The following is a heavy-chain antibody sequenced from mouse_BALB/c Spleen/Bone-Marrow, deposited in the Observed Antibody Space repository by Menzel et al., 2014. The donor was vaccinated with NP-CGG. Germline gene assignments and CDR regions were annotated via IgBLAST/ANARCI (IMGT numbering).Heavy chain of an antibody. CDR2: INPSTGYT. CDR1: GYTFTSYW. D-gene: IGHD1-1*01. Sequence: QVQLQQSGAELAKPGASVKMSCKASGYTFTSYWMHWVKQRPGQGLEWIGYINPSTGYTEYNQKFKDKATLTADKSSSTHIMQLSSLATEDSAVCCCARSGGCNGFSYWRQGTTLTVSS. V-gene: IGHV1-7*01. CDR3: ARSGGCNGFSY. J-gene: IGHJ2*01.